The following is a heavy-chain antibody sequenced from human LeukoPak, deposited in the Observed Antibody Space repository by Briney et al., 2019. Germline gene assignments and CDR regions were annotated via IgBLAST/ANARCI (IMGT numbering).Heavy chain of an antibody. CDR3: ARGGGYYYDSSGYYYGY. CDR1: GYTFTCYA. V-gene: IGHV1-3*01. J-gene: IGHJ4*02. Sequence: ASVKVSCKASGYTFTCYAMHWVRQAPGQRLEWMGWINAGNGNTKYSQKFQGRVTITRDTSASTAYMELSSLRSEDTAVYYCARGGGYYYDSSGYYYGYWGQGTLVTVSS. CDR2: INAGNGNT. D-gene: IGHD3-22*01.